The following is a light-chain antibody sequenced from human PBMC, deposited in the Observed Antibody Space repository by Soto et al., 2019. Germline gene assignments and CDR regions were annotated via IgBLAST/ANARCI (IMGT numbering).Light chain of an antibody. V-gene: IGKV1-39*01. Sequence: DIQMTQAPSSLSTSVGDIVTITCRASQSISNYLNWYQQNPGKVPKLLIYAASRLQSGVPYRFSGGGSGTDFTLTISSLQPEDFATYFCQQSYITPLTFGQGTKVEV. J-gene: IGKJ1*01. CDR2: AAS. CDR1: QSISNY. CDR3: QQSYITPLT.